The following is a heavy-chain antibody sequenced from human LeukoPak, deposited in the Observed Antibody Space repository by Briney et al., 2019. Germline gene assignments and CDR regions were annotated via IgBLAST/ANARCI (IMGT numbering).Heavy chain of an antibody. CDR2: IPYDGSNK. J-gene: IGHJ4*02. D-gene: IGHD6-19*01. CDR3: ARAPYSSGWYLDY. V-gene: IGHV3-30*04. CDR1: GFTFSSYA. Sequence: PGGSLRLSCAASGFTFSSYAMHWVRQAPGKGLEWVAVIPYDGSNKYYADSVKGRFTISRDNSKNTLYLQMNSLRAEDTAVYYCARAPYSSGWYLDYWGQGTLVTVSS.